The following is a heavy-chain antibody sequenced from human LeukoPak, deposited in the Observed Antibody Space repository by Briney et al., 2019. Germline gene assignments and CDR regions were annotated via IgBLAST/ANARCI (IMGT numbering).Heavy chain of an antibody. J-gene: IGHJ4*02. CDR2: MYHTGTT. Sequence: SGTLSLTCAVSGASISSNNWWNWVRQSPGKGLEWIGEMYHTGTTNYIASLRSRVTVSVDKSKNQFSLKLTSVTAADTAVYYCARRYCSGGTCYPFDYWGQGTQVTVSS. CDR3: ARRYCSGGTCYPFDY. V-gene: IGHV4-4*02. D-gene: IGHD2-15*01. CDR1: GASISSNNW.